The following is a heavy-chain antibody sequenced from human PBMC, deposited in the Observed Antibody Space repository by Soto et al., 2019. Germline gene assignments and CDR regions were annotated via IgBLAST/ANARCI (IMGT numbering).Heavy chain of an antibody. CDR3: AKGSEEPNYYYYGMDV. CDR2: TYYRSKWYN. D-gene: IGHD3-10*01. Sequence: KQSQTLSLTCAISGDSVSSNSAAWNWIRQSPSRGLEWLGRTYYRSKWYNDYAVSVKSRITINPDTSKNQFSLQLNSVTPEDTAVYYCAKGSEEPNYYYYGMDVWGQGTTVTVSS. V-gene: IGHV6-1*01. CDR1: GDSVSSNSAA. J-gene: IGHJ6*02.